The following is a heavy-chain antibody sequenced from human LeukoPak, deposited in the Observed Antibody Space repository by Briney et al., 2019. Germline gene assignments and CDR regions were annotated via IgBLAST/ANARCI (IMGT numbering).Heavy chain of an antibody. V-gene: IGHV4-59*08. CDR2: IYYSGST. J-gene: IGHJ4*02. CDR1: GGSISSYY. CDR3: ARLGYCSGGSCFGFDY. D-gene: IGHD2-15*01. Sequence: SETLFLTCTVSGGSISSYYWSWIRQPPGKGLEWIGHIYYSGSTNYNPSLKSRVTISVVTSKNQFSLKLSSVTAAGTAVYYWARLGYCSGGSCFGFDYWGQGTLVTVSS.